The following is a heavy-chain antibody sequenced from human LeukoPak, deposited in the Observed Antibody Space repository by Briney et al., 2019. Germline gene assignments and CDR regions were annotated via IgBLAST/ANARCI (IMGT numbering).Heavy chain of an antibody. J-gene: IGHJ5*02. Sequence: SENLSLTCAVSGYSISSGYYWGWIRQPPGKGLEWIGSIYHSGSTYYNPSLKSRVTISVDTSKNQFSLKLSSVTAADTAVYYCARGYYDILTGYYDRHDWFDPWGQGTLVTVSS. CDR1: GYSISSGYY. V-gene: IGHV4-38-2*01. CDR2: IYHSGST. D-gene: IGHD3-9*01. CDR3: ARGYYDILTGYYDRHDWFDP.